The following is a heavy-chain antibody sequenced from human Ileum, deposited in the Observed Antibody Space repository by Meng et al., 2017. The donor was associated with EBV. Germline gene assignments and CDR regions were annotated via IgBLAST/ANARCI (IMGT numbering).Heavy chain of an antibody. D-gene: IGHD6-13*01. V-gene: IGHV4-39*01. CDR2: IYYSGRT. Sequence: PHEPVPGLVKPSETLCTTCTVSGGPINSSSYYWGWIRQPPGKGLEWIGSIYYSGRTYHNPSLKSRVTISVDTSKNQFSLKLSSVTAADTAVYYCARPIAAAGWFDPWGQGTLVTVSS. CDR1: GGPINSSSYY. CDR3: ARPIAAAGWFDP. J-gene: IGHJ5*02.